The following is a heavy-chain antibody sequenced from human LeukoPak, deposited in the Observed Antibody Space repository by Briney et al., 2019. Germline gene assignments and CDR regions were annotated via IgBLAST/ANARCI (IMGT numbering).Heavy chain of an antibody. D-gene: IGHD6-6*01. J-gene: IGHJ4*02. CDR3: AKVLPMEWSIAACLGTCYFDY. Sequence: GGSLRLSCAASGFTFSSYAMSWVRQAPGKGLEWVSAISGSGGSTYYADSVKGRFTISRDNSKNTLYLQMNSLRAEDTAVYYCAKVLPMEWSIAACLGTCYFDYWGQGTLVTVSS. CDR1: GFTFSSYA. V-gene: IGHV3-23*01. CDR2: ISGSGGST.